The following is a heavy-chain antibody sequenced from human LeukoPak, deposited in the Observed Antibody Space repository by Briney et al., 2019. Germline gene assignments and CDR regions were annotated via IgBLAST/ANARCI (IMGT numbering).Heavy chain of an antibody. CDR3: FISTFDY. V-gene: IGHV4-59*01. Sequence: SETLSLTCTVSGGSISSYYWSWIRQPPGKGLEWIGYIYYSGSTIYNPSLKSRVTISVDTSKNQFYTAVYYCARSPITIVGVFISTFDYWGQGTLVTVSS. CDR2: IYYSGST. CDR1: GGSISSYY. J-gene: IGHJ4*02. D-gene: IGHD3-3*01.